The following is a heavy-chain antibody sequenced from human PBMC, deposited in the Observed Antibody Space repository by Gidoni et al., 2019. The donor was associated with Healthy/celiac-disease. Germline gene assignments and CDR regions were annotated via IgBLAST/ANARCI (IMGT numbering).Heavy chain of an antibody. CDR2: IWYDGSNK. CDR1: GFTFSSYG. CDR3: ARDSHPIVGADDAFDI. V-gene: IGHV3-33*01. Sequence: QVQLVESGGGVVQPGRSLRLSCAASGFTFSSYGMPWVRQAPGKGLEWVAVIWYDGSNKYYADSVKGRFTISRDNSKNTLYLQMNSLRAEDTAVYYCARDSHPIVGADDAFDIWGQGTMVTVSS. J-gene: IGHJ3*02. D-gene: IGHD1-26*01.